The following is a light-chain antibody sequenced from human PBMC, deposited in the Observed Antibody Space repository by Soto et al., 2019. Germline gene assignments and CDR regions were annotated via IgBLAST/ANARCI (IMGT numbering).Light chain of an antibody. CDR3: SSYTSSSTHVV. V-gene: IGLV2-14*01. CDR1: SSDVGGYNY. CDR2: DVS. J-gene: IGLJ2*01. Sequence: QSVLTQPASVSGSPGQSITISCTGTSSDVGGYNYVSWYQQHPGKAPKFLIYDVSNRPSGVSNRFSGSKSGNTASLTISGLQAEDEADYYCSSYTSSSTHVVFGGGTKLTLL.